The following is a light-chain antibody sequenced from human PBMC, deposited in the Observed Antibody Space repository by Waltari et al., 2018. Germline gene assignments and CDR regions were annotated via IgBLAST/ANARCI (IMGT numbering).Light chain of an antibody. Sequence: YELTQPPSVSVSPGQTVSITCSGGKLGDTYVCWYQQKTGQSPVLVMHQDSRRPSGIPERFSGSSSGNTATLTISGTQAMDEADYYCQAWDTISDVVFGGGTRLAVL. CDR3: QAWDTISDVV. J-gene: IGLJ2*01. CDR2: QDS. CDR1: KLGDTY. V-gene: IGLV3-1*01.